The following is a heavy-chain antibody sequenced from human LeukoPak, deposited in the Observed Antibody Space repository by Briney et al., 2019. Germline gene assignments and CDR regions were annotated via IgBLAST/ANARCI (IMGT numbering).Heavy chain of an antibody. CDR3: ARVPLYSLWGPWFDP. D-gene: IGHD5-18*01. CDR1: GDTFSSTA. Sequence: ASVTVSCKASGDTFSSTAITWVRQAPGQGLEWMGRIIPILGLANYAQRFQGRVTISADNSTSTTYLELSSLTFEDTAVYYCARVPLYSLWGPWFDPWGQGTLVTVSA. J-gene: IGHJ5*02. V-gene: IGHV1-69*04. CDR2: IIPILGLA.